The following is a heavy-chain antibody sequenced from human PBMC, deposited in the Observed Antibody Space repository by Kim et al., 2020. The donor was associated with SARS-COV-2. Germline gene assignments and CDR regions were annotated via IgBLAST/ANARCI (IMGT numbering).Heavy chain of an antibody. CDR1: GYSFTSYW. Sequence: GESLKISCKGSGYSFTSYWISWVRQMPGKGLEWMGRIDPSDSYTNYSPSFQGHVTISADKSISTAYLQWSSLKASDTAMYYCAWSPCGGDCYSGAVVWDWFDPWGQGTLVTVSS. CDR2: IDPSDSYT. D-gene: IGHD2-21*01. J-gene: IGHJ5*02. V-gene: IGHV5-10-1*01. CDR3: AWSPCGGDCYSGAVVWDWFDP.